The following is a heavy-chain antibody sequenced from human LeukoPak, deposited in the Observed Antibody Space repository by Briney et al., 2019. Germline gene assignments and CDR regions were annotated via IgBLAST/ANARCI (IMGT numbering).Heavy chain of an antibody. CDR3: ATAKRGYDSSGYYGYFFDY. Sequence: GGSLRLSCAASGFNFSDYYMSWIRQAPGKGLEWVSYISRSGRTIYYANSVKGRFTISRDNAKNSLYLQMNSLRVEDTAVYYCATAKRGYDSSGYYGYFFDYWGQGTLVTVSS. CDR2: ISRSGRTI. CDR1: GFNFSDYY. J-gene: IGHJ4*02. D-gene: IGHD3-22*01. V-gene: IGHV3-11*01.